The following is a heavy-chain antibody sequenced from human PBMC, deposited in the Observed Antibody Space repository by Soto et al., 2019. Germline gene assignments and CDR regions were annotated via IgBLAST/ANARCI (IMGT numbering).Heavy chain of an antibody. D-gene: IGHD3-22*01. J-gene: IGHJ4*02. CDR3: AAGDYYDSSGYSSDY. Sequence: SVKVSCKASGFTFTSSTVQWVRQARGQRLEWIGWIVVGSGNTIYAQKFQERVTITRDMSTSTAYMELSSLRSEDTAVYYCAAGDYYDSSGYSSDYWGQGPLVTVSS. CDR1: GFTFTSST. CDR2: IVVGSGNT. V-gene: IGHV1-58*01.